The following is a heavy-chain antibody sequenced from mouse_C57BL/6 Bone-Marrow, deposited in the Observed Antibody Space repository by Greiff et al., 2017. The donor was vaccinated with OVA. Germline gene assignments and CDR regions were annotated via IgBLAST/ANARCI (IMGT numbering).Heavy chain of an antibody. D-gene: IGHD2-2*01. Sequence: EVKLQQSGAELVRPGASVKLSCTASGFNIKDDYMHWVKQRPEQGLEWIGWIDPENGDTEYASKFQGKATITADTSSNTAYLQLSSLTSEDTAVYYCTSYGYDYWGQGTTLTVSS. V-gene: IGHV14-4*01. CDR3: TSYGYDY. CDR1: GFNIKDDY. J-gene: IGHJ2*01. CDR2: IDPENGDT.